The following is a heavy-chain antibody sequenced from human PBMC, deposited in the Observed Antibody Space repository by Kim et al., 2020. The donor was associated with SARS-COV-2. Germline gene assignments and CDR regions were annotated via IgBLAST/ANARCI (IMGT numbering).Heavy chain of an antibody. Sequence: SETLSLTCAVYGGSFSGYYWSWIRQPPGKGLEWIGEINHSGSTNYNPSLKSRVTISVDTSKNQFSLKLSSVTAADTAVYYCARGSKGAADREPSWFDPWGQGTLVTVSS. CDR3: ARGSKGAADREPSWFDP. D-gene: IGHD6-13*01. CDR1: GGSFSGYY. CDR2: INHSGST. V-gene: IGHV4-34*01. J-gene: IGHJ5*02.